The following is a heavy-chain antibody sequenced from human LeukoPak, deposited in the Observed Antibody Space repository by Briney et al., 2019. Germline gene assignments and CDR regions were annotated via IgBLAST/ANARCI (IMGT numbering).Heavy chain of an antibody. CDR2: ISSSGSTI. Sequence: PGGSLRLSCAASGFTFSTYSMNWVRQAPGKGLEWVSYISSSGSTIYYADSVKGRFTISRDNAKNSLYLQMNSLRDEDTALYYCARALRLAVNLDYWGQGTLVTVSS. CDR3: ARALRLAVNLDY. CDR1: GFTFSTYS. D-gene: IGHD6-19*01. J-gene: IGHJ4*01. V-gene: IGHV3-48*02.